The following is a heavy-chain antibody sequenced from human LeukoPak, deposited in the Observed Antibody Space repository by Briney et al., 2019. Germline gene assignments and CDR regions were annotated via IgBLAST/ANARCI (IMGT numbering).Heavy chain of an antibody. CDR2: IYHSGST. J-gene: IGHJ4*02. D-gene: IGHD5-12*01. CDR1: GGSISSGGYY. CDR3: ARHVDSGYDLGDY. V-gene: IGHV4-30-2*01. Sequence: PSQTLSLTCTVSGGSISSGGYYWSWIRQPPGKGLEWIGYIYHSGSTYYNPSLKSRVTISVDRSKNQFSLKLSSVTAADTAVYYCARHVDSGYDLGDYWGLGTLVTVSS.